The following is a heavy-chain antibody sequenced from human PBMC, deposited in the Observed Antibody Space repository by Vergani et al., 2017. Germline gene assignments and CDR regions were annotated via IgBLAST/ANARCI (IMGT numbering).Heavy chain of an antibody. CDR3: ARALDKLRYFDWNY. J-gene: IGHJ4*02. Sequence: QVQLVQSGAEVKKPGASVKVSRKASGYTFTGYYMHWVRQAPGQGLEWMGWINPNSGGTNYAQKFQGWVTMTRDTSISTAYMELSRLRSDDTAVYYCARALDKLRYFDWNYWGQGTLVTVSS. V-gene: IGHV1-2*04. CDR1: GYTFTGYY. CDR2: INPNSGGT. D-gene: IGHD3-9*01.